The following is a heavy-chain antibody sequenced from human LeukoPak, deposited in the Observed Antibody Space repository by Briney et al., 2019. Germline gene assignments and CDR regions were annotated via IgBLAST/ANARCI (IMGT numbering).Heavy chain of an antibody. CDR2: VYYSGSA. CDR3: ARERLRYCTSTSCYNQGLMDV. J-gene: IGHJ6*03. CDR1: GASISSYY. Sequence: PSETLSLTCTVSGASISSYYWNWIRQPPGRGLEWLGYVYYSGSANYNPSLKSRVTISIDTSKNQFSLKLNSVTAADTAVYYCARERLRYCTSTSCYNQGLMDVWGKGTTVTVPS. D-gene: IGHD2-2*02. V-gene: IGHV4-59*01.